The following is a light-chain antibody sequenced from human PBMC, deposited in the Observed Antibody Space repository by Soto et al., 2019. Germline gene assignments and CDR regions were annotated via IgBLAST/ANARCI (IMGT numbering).Light chain of an antibody. CDR3: QQYNSDPYT. Sequence: DIRMTQSPSTLSASVGDRVTISCRASQPISNWVAWYQQKPGRAPKLLISDSSNLETGVPPRFSGTGSGTQYTLIISGLQHDDSATYYCQQYNSDPYTFGQGTKLQI. V-gene: IGKV1-5*01. CDR2: DSS. J-gene: IGKJ2*01. CDR1: QPISNW.